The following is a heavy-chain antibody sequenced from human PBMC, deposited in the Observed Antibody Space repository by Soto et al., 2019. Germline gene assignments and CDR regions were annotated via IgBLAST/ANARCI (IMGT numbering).Heavy chain of an antibody. CDR2: ISYDGSNK. D-gene: IGHD1-26*01. CDR1: GFTFSSYG. J-gene: IGHJ6*02. Sequence: GGSLRLSCAASGFTFSSYGMHWVRQAPGKGLEWVAVISYDGSNKYYADSVKGRFTISRDNSKNTLYLQMNSLRAEDTAVYYCAKGTRGGSYSTYYYGMDVWGQGTTVTVSS. V-gene: IGHV3-30*18. CDR3: AKGTRGGSYSTYYYGMDV.